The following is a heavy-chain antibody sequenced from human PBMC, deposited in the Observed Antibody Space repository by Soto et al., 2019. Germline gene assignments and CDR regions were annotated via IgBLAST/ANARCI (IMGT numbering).Heavy chain of an antibody. CDR1: GYTFTSYG. CDR3: ARNLIDLSCSGGSCYNYYYGMDV. J-gene: IGHJ6*02. CDR2: ISAYNGNT. D-gene: IGHD2-15*01. V-gene: IGHV1-18*01. Sequence: ASVKVSCKASGYTFTSYGISWVRQAPGQGLEWMGWISAYNGNTNYAQKLQGRVTMTTDTSTSTAYMELRSLRSDDTAVYYCARNLIDLSCSGGSCYNYYYGMDVWGQGTTVTVSS.